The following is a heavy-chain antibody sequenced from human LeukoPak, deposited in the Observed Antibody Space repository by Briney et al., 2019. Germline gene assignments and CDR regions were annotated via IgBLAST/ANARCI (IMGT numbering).Heavy chain of an antibody. CDR3: ARGGGLYYDSSGYWML. Sequence: ASVRVSCKASGYTFISHGISWVRQAPGQGLEWMGWISAYNGNTNYAQKLQGRVTMTTDTSTSTAYMELRSLRSDDTAVYYCARGGGLYYDSSGYWMLWGQGTLVTVSS. CDR2: ISAYNGNT. D-gene: IGHD3-22*01. CDR1: GYTFISHG. J-gene: IGHJ4*02. V-gene: IGHV1-18*01.